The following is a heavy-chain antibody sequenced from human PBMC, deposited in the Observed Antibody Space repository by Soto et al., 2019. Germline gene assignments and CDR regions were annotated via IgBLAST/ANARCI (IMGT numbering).Heavy chain of an antibody. V-gene: IGHV5-51*01. Sequence: GECLKISCKGSGYSFTNYWIGWVRQMPGKGLEWMGIIYPGDSDTRYSPSFQGQVTISADKSISTAYLQWSSLKASDTAMYYCARHRYCSGGSCYIDYWGQGTLVTVTS. J-gene: IGHJ4*02. CDR3: ARHRYCSGGSCYIDY. CDR2: IYPGDSDT. D-gene: IGHD2-15*01. CDR1: GYSFTNYW.